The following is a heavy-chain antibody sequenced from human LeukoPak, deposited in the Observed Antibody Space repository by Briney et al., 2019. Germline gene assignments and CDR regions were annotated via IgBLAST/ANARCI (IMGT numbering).Heavy chain of an antibody. Sequence: GGSLRLSCRVAGFPVKTNYMTWVRQPPGKGLEWVSVIYSDGDTFYGDSVKGRFTFSRDDSHNTLYLQMNSLRGEDTAMYYCARGRGVNAFDIWGQGTMVTVSS. CDR1: GFPVKTNY. V-gene: IGHV3-53*01. CDR2: IYSDGDT. D-gene: IGHD3-10*01. J-gene: IGHJ3*02. CDR3: ARGRGVNAFDI.